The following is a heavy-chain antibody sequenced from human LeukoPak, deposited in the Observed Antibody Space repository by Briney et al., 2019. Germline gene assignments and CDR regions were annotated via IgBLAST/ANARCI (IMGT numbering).Heavy chain of an antibody. CDR1: GYSFTSYW. V-gene: IGHV5-51*01. Sequence: GESLKISCKGSGYSFTSYWIVWVRQMPGKGLEWMGIIYPGDSDTRYSPSFQGQVTISADKSISTAYLQWSSLKASDTAMYYCARVDSSGYYFRPYFDYWGQGTLVTVSS. D-gene: IGHD3-22*01. CDR2: IYPGDSDT. CDR3: ARVDSSGYYFRPYFDY. J-gene: IGHJ4*02.